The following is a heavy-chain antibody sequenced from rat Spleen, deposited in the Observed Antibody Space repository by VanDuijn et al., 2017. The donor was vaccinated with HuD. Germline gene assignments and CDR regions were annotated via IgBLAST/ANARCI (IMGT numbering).Heavy chain of an antibody. D-gene: IGHD1-12*03. CDR1: GFTFSNYD. V-gene: IGHV5-25*01. J-gene: IGHJ4*01. Sequence: EVLLVESGGGLVQPGRSLKLSCVVSGFTFSNYDMAWVRQAPTKGLEWVASISSSGDKTYYRDSVKGRFTVSGDDAKSTLYLQMDSLRYEDTATYYCTTVYYDGYYQGVMDALGQGASVTVSS. CDR3: TTVYYDGYYQGVMDA. CDR2: ISSSGDKT.